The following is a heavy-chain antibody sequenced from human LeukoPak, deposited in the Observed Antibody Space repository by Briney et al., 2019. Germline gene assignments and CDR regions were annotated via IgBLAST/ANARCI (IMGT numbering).Heavy chain of an antibody. D-gene: IGHD5-18*01. CDR1: GFTFSSYA. Sequence: AGGSLRLSCAASGFTFSSYAMSWVRQAPGKGLEWVSAIRGGGDRTHYADSVKGRFTISRDNSKNTLYLQMNSLRAEDTAVYYCAKERGLYVDTAASDYWGQGSLVTVSS. CDR3: AKERGLYVDTAASDY. CDR2: IRGGGDRT. J-gene: IGHJ4*02. V-gene: IGHV3-23*01.